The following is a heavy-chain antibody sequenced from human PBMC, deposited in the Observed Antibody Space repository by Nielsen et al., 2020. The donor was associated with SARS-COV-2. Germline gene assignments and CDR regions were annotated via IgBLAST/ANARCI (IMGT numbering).Heavy chain of an antibody. V-gene: IGHV3-15*01. Sequence: SWVRQAPGKGLEWVGRIKSKTDGGTTDYAAPVKGRFTISRDDSKNTLYLQMNSLKTEDTAVYYCTTVLLGDSSGLGAFDIWGQGTMVTVSS. CDR2: IKSKTDGGTT. J-gene: IGHJ3*02. CDR3: TTVLLGDSSGLGAFDI. D-gene: IGHD3-22*01.